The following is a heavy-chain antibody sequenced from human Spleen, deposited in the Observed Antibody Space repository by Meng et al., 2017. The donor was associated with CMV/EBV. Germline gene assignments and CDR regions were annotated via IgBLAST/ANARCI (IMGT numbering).Heavy chain of an antibody. J-gene: IGHJ4*02. CDR2: VNWNGGSI. CDR1: FAFEDYG. CDR3: ARDPVYDFWSVYADF. Sequence: FAFEDYGMGWGRRVPGEGLEWVCGVNWNGGSIGYADDVKGRFTISRDNAKNSLYLQMNSLRVEDTALYYCARDPVYDFWSVYADFWGRGTLVTVSS. V-gene: IGHV3-20*03. D-gene: IGHD3-3*01.